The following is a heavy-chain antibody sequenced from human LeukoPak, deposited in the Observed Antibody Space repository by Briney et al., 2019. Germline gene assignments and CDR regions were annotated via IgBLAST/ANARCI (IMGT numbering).Heavy chain of an antibody. D-gene: IGHD2-2*01. V-gene: IGHV3-30*02. CDR2: IWYDGNNK. Sequence: PGGSLRLSCAASGFTLSSYGMHWVRQDPGKGLEWVAFIWYDGNNKDYADSVKGRFTISRDNSKNTLYLQMNSLRVEDTAVYYCARGGSSTSCYDYWGQGTLVTVSS. CDR1: GFTLSSYG. J-gene: IGHJ4*02. CDR3: ARGGSSTSCYDY.